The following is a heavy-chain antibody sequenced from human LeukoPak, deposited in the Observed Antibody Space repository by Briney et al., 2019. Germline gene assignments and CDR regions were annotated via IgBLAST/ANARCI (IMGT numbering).Heavy chain of an antibody. V-gene: IGHV3-30*02. CDR3: AKDHGSSDWYYFDY. CDR1: GFTFSSYS. J-gene: IGHJ4*02. D-gene: IGHD6-13*01. Sequence: GGSLRLSCAASGFTFSSYSLNWVRQAPGKGLEWVAFIHYDGSNNYYADSVKGRFTISRDNSKNTLYLQMNTLRADDTAVYYCAKDHGSSDWYYFDYWGQGTLVTVSS. CDR2: IHYDGSNN.